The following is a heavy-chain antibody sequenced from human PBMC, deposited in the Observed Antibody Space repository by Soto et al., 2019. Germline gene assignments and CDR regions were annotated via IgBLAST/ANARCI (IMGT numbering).Heavy chain of an antibody. Sequence: EVQLVESGGGLVQPGGSLRLSCAASGFTVSSNYMSWVRQAPGKGLEWVSVIYSGGSTYYADSVKGRFTISRDNAKNTLYLQMNSLRGEDTAVYYCARGPVVPAARYYYYYMDVWGKGSTVTVSS. V-gene: IGHV3-66*01. D-gene: IGHD2-2*01. CDR2: IYSGGST. CDR1: GFTVSSNY. CDR3: ARGPVVPAARYYYYYMDV. J-gene: IGHJ6*03.